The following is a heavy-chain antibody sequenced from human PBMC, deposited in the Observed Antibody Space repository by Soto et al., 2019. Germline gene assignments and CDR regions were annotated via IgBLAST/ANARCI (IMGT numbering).Heavy chain of an antibody. J-gene: IGHJ6*02. V-gene: IGHV1-46*01. Sequence: QVQLVQSGAEVKKPGASVKVSCKASGFTFTNYFFNWVRQAHRQGLEWMGIISPYDGSTKYVKSLQGRVTRTSDTSTSTVYMELSSLRSEDTAVYYCARGDGRGSSGFYYDYGMDVWGHGTTVTVSS. CDR3: ARGDGRGSSGFYYDYGMDV. CDR2: ISPYDGST. D-gene: IGHD6-25*01. CDR1: GFTFTNYF.